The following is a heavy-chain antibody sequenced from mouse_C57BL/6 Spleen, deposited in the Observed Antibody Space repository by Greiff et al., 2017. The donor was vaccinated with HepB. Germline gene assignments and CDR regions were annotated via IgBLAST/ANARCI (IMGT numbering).Heavy chain of an antibody. CDR1: GYTFTDYN. D-gene: IGHD1-1*02. J-gene: IGHJ4*01. Sequence: EVKLQQSGPELVKPGASVKIPCKASGYTFTDYNMDWVKQSHGKSLEWIGDINPNNGGTIYNQKFKGKATLTVDKSSSTADMELRSLTSEDTAVYYCARIRYDYDAMDYWGQGTSVTVSS. CDR3: ARIRYDYDAMDY. CDR2: INPNNGGT. V-gene: IGHV1-18*01.